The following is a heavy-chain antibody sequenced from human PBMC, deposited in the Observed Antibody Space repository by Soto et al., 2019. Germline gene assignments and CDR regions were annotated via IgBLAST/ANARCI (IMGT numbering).Heavy chain of an antibody. J-gene: IGHJ4*02. CDR1: GFSFSNYW. Sequence: GGSLRLSCAASGFSFSNYWMDWVRQAPGKGLEWLANINPDGTEKHYVDSVKGRFTISRDNAKKSLYLQMSRLTAEDSAVYYCSGSLHYWGQGTLVTVS. CDR2: INPDGTEK. V-gene: IGHV3-7*01. CDR3: SGSLHY.